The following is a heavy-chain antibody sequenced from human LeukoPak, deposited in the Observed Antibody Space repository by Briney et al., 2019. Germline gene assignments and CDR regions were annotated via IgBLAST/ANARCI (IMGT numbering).Heavy chain of an antibody. D-gene: IGHD2-15*01. J-gene: IGHJ6*03. CDR2: ISGSGGST. V-gene: IGHV3-23*01. Sequence: RGSLRLSCAASGFTFSSYAMSWVRQAPGKGLEWVSAISGSGGSTYYADSVKGRFTISRDNSRNTLHLQMNSLRAEDTAVYYCAKARLPDYYYMDVWGKGTTVTVSS. CDR3: AKARLPDYYYMDV. CDR1: GFTFSSYA.